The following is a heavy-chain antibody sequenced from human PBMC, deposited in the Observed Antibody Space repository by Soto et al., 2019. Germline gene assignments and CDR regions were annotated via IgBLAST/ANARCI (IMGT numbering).Heavy chain of an antibody. CDR1: GFTFSSYG. Sequence: QVQLVESGGGVVQPGRSLRLSCAASGFTFSSYGMHWVRQAPGKGLEWVAVISYDGSNKYYADSVKGRFTISRDNSKNTLYLQMNSLRAEDTAVYYCAKDLDYYGSGSPFDYWGQGTLVTVSS. CDR3: AKDLDYYGSGSPFDY. V-gene: IGHV3-30*18. J-gene: IGHJ4*02. CDR2: ISYDGSNK. D-gene: IGHD3-10*01.